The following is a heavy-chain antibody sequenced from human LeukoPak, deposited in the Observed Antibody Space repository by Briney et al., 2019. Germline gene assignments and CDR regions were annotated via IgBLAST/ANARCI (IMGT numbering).Heavy chain of an antibody. CDR1: GYTFTSYY. J-gene: IGHJ3*02. CDR2: INPSGGST. Sequence: ASVKVSCKASGYTFTSYYMHWVRQAPGQGLEWMGIINPSGGSTSYAQKFQGRDTMTRDTSTSTVYMELSSLRSEDTAVYYCARYGRITMVRGVIEGGAAFDIWGQGTMVTVSS. V-gene: IGHV1-46*01. D-gene: IGHD3-10*01. CDR3: ARYGRITMVRGVIEGGAAFDI.